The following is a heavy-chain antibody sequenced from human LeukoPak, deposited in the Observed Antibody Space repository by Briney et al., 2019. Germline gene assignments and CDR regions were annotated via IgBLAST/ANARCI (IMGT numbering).Heavy chain of an antibody. CDR1: GYTFTAYY. Sequence: ASVKVSCKTSGYTFTAYYIHWVRQAPGQGLEWMGWINPNSGGTNYAQKFQGRVTMTRDTSTSTVYMELSSLRSEDTAVYYCARFRAGNNWFVPWGRGTLVTVSS. CDR2: INPNSGGT. J-gene: IGHJ5*02. V-gene: IGHV1-2*02. D-gene: IGHD6-19*01. CDR3: ARFRAGNNWFVP.